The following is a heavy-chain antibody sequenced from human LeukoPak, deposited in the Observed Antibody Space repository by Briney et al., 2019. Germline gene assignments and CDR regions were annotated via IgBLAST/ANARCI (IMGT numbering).Heavy chain of an antibody. CDR1: GFTFSSYS. CDR2: ISGSGGST. J-gene: IGHJ2*01. Sequence: GGSLRLSCAASGFTFSSYSMSWVRQAPGKGLEWVSAISGSGGSTYYADSVKGRFTISRDNSKNTLYLQMNSLRAEDTAVYYCAKDLAVTTSWYFDLWGRGTLVTVSS. V-gene: IGHV3-23*01. CDR3: AKDLAVTTSWYFDL. D-gene: IGHD4-11*01.